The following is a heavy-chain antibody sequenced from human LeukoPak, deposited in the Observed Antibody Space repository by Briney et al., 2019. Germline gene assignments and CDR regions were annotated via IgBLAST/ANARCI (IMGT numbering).Heavy chain of an antibody. CDR1: GYTFTGYY. J-gene: IGHJ4*02. CDR2: FDPEDGET. V-gene: IGHV1-24*01. D-gene: IGHD6-13*01. Sequence: ASVKVSCKASGYTFTGYYMHWVRQAPGQGLEWMGGFDPEDGETIYAQKFQGRVTMTEDTSTDTAYMELSSLRSEDTAVYYCATQRRSWSPIFDYWGQGTLVTVSS. CDR3: ATQRRSWSPIFDY.